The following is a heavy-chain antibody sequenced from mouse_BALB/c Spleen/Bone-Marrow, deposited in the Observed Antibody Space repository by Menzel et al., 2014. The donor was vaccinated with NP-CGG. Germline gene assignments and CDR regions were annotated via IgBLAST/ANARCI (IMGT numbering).Heavy chain of an antibody. D-gene: IGHD2-4*01. J-gene: IGHJ3*01. CDR1: GYTFTSYW. CDR3: ARGRDYDVFSY. CDR2: IDPYDSET. Sequence: QVQLKESGAELVRPGASVKLSCKASGYTFTSYWMNWVKQRPEQGLEWIGRIDPYDSETHYNQKFKDKALLTVDKSSSTAYMQLSSLTSEDSAVYYCARGRDYDVFSYWGQGTLVTVSA. V-gene: IGHV1-52*01.